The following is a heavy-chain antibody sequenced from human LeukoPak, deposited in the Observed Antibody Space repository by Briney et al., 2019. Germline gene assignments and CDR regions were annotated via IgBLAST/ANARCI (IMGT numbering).Heavy chain of an antibody. CDR1: GFTFRSYA. D-gene: IGHD5-18*01. CDR3: AREIGPIQLHLWGSAFDY. Sequence: GGSLRLSCAASGFTFRSYAMGWVRQATGKGLEWVSDITGSGGSTYYADSVKGRFTISRDNSKNTLYLQMDSLRSEDTAVYYCAREIGPIQLHLWGSAFDYWGQGTLVTVSS. V-gene: IGHV3-23*01. CDR2: ITGSGGST. J-gene: IGHJ4*02.